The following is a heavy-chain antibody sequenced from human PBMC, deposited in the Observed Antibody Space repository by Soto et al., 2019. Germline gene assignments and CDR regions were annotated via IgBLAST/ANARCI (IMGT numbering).Heavy chain of an antibody. Sequence: SETLSLTCTVSGGSISSYYWSWIRQPPGKGLEWIGYIYYSGSTNYNPSLKSRVTISVDTSKNQFSLKLSSVTAADTAVYYCARARDFWSGNFDYWGQGTLVTVPS. CDR2: IYYSGST. V-gene: IGHV4-59*01. J-gene: IGHJ4*02. CDR1: GGSISSYY. CDR3: ARARDFWSGNFDY. D-gene: IGHD3-3*01.